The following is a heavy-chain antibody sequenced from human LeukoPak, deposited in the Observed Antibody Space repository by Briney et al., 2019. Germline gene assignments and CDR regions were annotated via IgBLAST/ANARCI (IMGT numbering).Heavy chain of an antibody. V-gene: IGHV3-30*04. CDR1: GFTFSSYA. D-gene: IGHD3-3*01. CDR2: ISFDGNNN. CDR3: ARERGDFWSGYYNYGMGV. J-gene: IGHJ6*02. Sequence: PGGSLRLSCVTSGFTFSSYAVHWVRQAPGKGLGWVAAISFDGNNNYYADSVKGRLTISRDNSKNTVYLQMNSLRLEDTAVYYCARERGDFWSGYYNYGMGVWGQGTTVIVSS.